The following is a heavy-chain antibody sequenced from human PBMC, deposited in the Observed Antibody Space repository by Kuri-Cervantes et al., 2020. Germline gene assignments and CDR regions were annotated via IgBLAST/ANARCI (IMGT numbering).Heavy chain of an antibody. CDR3: TRDRTLPGILYYFDS. V-gene: IGHV3-49*04. Sequence: GGSLRLSCTTSGFTFGGFAVSWVRRAPGKGLEWVGLIRSKAYGGTREFAASVKGRFTISRDDSKNTAYLQMNSLTTGDTAVYYCTRDRTLPGILYYFDSWGQGTLVTVSS. CDR1: GFTFGGFA. J-gene: IGHJ4*02. D-gene: IGHD1-1*01. CDR2: IRSKAYGGTR.